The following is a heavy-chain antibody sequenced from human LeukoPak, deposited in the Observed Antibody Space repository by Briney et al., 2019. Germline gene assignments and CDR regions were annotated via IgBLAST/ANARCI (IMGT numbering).Heavy chain of an antibody. J-gene: IGHJ5*02. CDR3: ARPHRVTMVRGVITHRKNWFDP. Sequence: ASVKVPRKASGYTFTGYYMHWVRQAPGQGLEWMGWINPNSGGTNYAQKFQGRVTMTRDTSISTAYMELSRLRSDDTAVYYRARPHRVTMVRGVITHRKNWFDPWGQGTLVTVSS. V-gene: IGHV1-2*02. D-gene: IGHD3-10*01. CDR2: INPNSGGT. CDR1: GYTFTGYY.